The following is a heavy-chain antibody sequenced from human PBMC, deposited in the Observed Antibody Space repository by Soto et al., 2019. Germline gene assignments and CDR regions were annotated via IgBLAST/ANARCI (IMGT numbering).Heavy chain of an antibody. CDR2: IYYSGST. CDR3: ARDRRGSIYYYGMDV. J-gene: IGHJ6*01. V-gene: IGHV4-59*01. Sequence: QVQLQESGPGLVKPSGTLSLTCTVSGGSISSYYWSWIRQPPGKGLEWIGYIYYSGSTNYNPSLKSRVTISVDTSKNQFSLKLSSVTAADTAVYYCARDRRGSIYYYGMDVW. CDR1: GGSISSYY. D-gene: IGHD3-10*01.